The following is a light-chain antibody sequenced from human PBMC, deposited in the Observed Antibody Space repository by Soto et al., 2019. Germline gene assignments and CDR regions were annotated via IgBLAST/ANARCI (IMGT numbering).Light chain of an antibody. CDR1: SGSIASNY. CDR2: EDN. Sequence: KFMLTQPHSVSASPGKTVIISCTRSSGSIASNYVQWYQQRPGSSPTTVIYEDNQRPSGVPDRFSGSIDSSSNSASLTISGLETEDEADYYCQSYDATNQVFGGGTKLTVL. J-gene: IGLJ3*02. V-gene: IGLV6-57*01. CDR3: QSYDATNQV.